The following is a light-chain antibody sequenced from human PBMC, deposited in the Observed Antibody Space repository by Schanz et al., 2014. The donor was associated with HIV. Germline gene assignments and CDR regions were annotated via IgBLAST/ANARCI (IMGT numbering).Light chain of an antibody. J-gene: IGLJ3*02. V-gene: IGLV2-14*01. Sequence: QSALTQPASVSGSPGQSFTISCTGTSSDVGGYKYVSWYQQYPGKAPKLIIFDVDNRPSGVSWRFSASKSGNTASLTISGLQAEDEADYYCGSYSSGDSHWVFGGGTKLTVL. CDR2: DVD. CDR1: SSDVGGYKY. CDR3: GSYSSGDSHWV.